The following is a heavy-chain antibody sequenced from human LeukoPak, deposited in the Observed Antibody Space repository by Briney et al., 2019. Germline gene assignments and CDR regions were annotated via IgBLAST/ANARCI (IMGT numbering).Heavy chain of an antibody. CDR3: ARGPPGITGTTWFKGMVDP. CDR1: GGSISSYY. CDR2: IYYSGST. V-gene: IGHV4-59*01. J-gene: IGHJ5*02. Sequence: SETLSLTCTVSGGSISSYYWSWLRQPPGKGLEWIAYIYYSGSTNYNPSLKSRVTISLDTSKNQFSLKLSSVTAADTAVYYCARGPPGITGTTWFKGMVDPWGQGTLVTVSS. D-gene: IGHD1-20*01.